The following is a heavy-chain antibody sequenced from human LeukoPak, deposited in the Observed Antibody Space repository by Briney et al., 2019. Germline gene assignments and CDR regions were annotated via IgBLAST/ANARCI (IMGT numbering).Heavy chain of an antibody. D-gene: IGHD3-22*01. CDR2: IYSRGST. Sequence: GGSLRLSCTAAGFTVSNNYVSWARQAPGKGLEWVSVIYSRGSTEYIGSAKGRFTISRDNSKNTVYLQMNNLRAEDTAVYYCARSPYDSVFRWGQGTLVTVSS. V-gene: IGHV3-53*01. CDR1: GFTVSNNY. CDR3: ARSPYDSVFR. J-gene: IGHJ4*02.